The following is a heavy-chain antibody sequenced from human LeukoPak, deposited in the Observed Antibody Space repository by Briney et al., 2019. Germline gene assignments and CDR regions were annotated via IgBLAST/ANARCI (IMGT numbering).Heavy chain of an antibody. D-gene: IGHD6-13*01. CDR3: AREGSSWSNWFDP. Sequence: SEPLSLTCAVYGGSFSGYYWSWIRQPPGKGLEWIGEINHSGSTNYNPSLKSRVTISVDTSKNQFSLKLSSVTAADTAVYYCAREGSSWSNWFDPWGQGTLVTVSS. CDR2: INHSGST. V-gene: IGHV4-34*01. J-gene: IGHJ5*02. CDR1: GGSFSGYY.